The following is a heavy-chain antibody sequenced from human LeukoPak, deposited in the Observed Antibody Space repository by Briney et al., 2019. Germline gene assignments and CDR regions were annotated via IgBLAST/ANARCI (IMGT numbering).Heavy chain of an antibody. J-gene: IGHJ4*02. V-gene: IGHV3-30*18. Sequence: GGSLRLSCAASGFTFSSYGMHWVRQAPGKGLEWVAVISYDGSNKYYADSVKGRFTISRDNSKNTLYLQMNSLRAEDTAVYYCAKDSMVRGENYFDCWGQGTLVTVSS. CDR2: ISYDGSNK. CDR1: GFTFSSYG. D-gene: IGHD3-10*01. CDR3: AKDSMVRGENYFDC.